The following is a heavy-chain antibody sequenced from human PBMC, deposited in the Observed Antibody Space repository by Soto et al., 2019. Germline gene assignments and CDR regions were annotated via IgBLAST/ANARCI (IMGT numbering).Heavy chain of an antibody. CDR2: IYHSGNT. CDR3: ATVKLAGRRSFHY. J-gene: IGHJ4*02. Sequence: PLCLPGPGCGCSITNGWYCGWVRQPPGKGLEWIGSIYHSGNTYYNPSLKSRVTISLDTSKNQFSLKLTSVPAADTAMYYCATVKLAGRRSFHYWGQGNLVTVSS. V-gene: IGHV4-38-2*02. D-gene: IGHD3-3*02. CDR1: GCSITNGWY.